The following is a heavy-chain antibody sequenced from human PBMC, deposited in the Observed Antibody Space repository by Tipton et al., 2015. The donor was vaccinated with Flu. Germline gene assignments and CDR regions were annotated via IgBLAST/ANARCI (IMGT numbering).Heavy chain of an antibody. CDR1: GGSVSSGGSY. V-gene: IGHV4-31*03. CDR3: VRAQDYYGSGSYVH. D-gene: IGHD3-10*01. CDR2: IYYSGNT. J-gene: IGHJ4*02. Sequence: TLSLTCIVSGGSVSSGGSYWSWIRQHPGKGLEWIGNIYYSGNTFYNPSLKSRLIISLDKSNNQFSLKLTSVTAADTAVYYCVRAQDYYGSGSYVHWGQGTLVTVSS.